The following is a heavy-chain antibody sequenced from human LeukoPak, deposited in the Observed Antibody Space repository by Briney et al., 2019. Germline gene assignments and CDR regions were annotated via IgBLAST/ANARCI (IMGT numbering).Heavy chain of an antibody. CDR3: ARHSDPLTGTTSLGDAFDI. CDR2: IYYSGST. D-gene: IGHD1-20*01. CDR1: GGSISSSSYY. V-gene: IGHV4-39*01. Sequence: SETLSLTCTVSGGSISSSSYYWGWIRQPPGKGLEWIGSIYYSGSTYYNPSLKSRVTISVDTSKNQFSLKLSSVTAADTAVYYCARHSDPLTGTTSLGDAFDIWGQGTMVTVSS. J-gene: IGHJ3*02.